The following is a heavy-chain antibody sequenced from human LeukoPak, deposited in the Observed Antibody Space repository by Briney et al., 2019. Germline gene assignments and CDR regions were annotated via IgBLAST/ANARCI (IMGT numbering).Heavy chain of an antibody. D-gene: IGHD3-22*01. CDR2: IKSKTDGGTT. CDR1: GFTFSNAW. V-gene: IGHV3-15*01. Sequence: PGGSLRLSCAASGFTFSNAWMSWVRQAPGKGLEWVGRIKSKTDGGTTDYAAPVKGRFTISRDDSKNTLYQQMNSLKTEDTAVYYCTTGFITVDGAFDIWGQGTMVTVSS. CDR3: TTGFITVDGAFDI. J-gene: IGHJ3*02.